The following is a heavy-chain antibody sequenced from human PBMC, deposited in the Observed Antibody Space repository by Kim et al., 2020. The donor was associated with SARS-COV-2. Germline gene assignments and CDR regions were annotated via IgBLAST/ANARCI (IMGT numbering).Heavy chain of an antibody. J-gene: IGHJ6*02. Sequence: DSVKGRFTISRDNAKNSLYLQMNSLRAEDTAVYYCAREPFVVYYYYGMDVWGQGTTVTVSS. D-gene: IGHD2-15*01. CDR3: AREPFVVYYYYGMDV. V-gene: IGHV3-48*03.